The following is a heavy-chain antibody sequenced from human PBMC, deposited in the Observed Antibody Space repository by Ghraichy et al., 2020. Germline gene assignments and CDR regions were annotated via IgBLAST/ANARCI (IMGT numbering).Heavy chain of an antibody. CDR2: ISGSGGST. V-gene: IGHV3-23*01. CDR1: GFTFSSYA. Sequence: GGSLRLSCAASGFTFSSYAMSWVRQAPGKGLEWVSAISGSGGSTYYADAVKGRFTNSRDNSKNTLYLQMNSLRAEDTAVYYCAKVQSPMITFGGVFDYWGQGTRVTGSS. J-gene: IGHJ4*02. CDR3: AKVQSPMITFGGVFDY. D-gene: IGHD3-16*01.